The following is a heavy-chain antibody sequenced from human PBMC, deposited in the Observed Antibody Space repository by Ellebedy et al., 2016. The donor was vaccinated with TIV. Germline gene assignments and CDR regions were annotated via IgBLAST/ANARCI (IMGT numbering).Heavy chain of an antibody. CDR3: ARGVVQGVAAFDI. Sequence: MPSETLSLTCSLSGSSITTYYWSWIRQPPGKGLEWIGYIYNVELTNYSPSLKSRTSISIDTSKKQFSLNLTSVTVADTALYFCARGVVQGVAAFDIWGRGTMVIVSS. J-gene: IGHJ3*02. CDR2: IYNVELT. D-gene: IGHD3-10*01. CDR1: GSSITTYY. V-gene: IGHV4-59*01.